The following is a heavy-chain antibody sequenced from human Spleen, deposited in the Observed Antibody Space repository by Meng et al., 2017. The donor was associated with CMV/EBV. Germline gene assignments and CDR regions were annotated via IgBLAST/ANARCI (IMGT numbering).Heavy chain of an antibody. CDR3: ARDRAALGCYYYAMDV. Sequence: SETLSLTCTVSGHPITTYYWSWIRQPPGKGLEWIGYISYSGSTNYSPSLRSRVSLSVDTSKNQFSLELSAVTAADTAIYYCARDRAALGCYYYAMDVWGQGTTVTVSS. D-gene: IGHD2-15*01. CDR1: GHPITTYY. CDR2: ISYSGST. V-gene: IGHV4-59*01. J-gene: IGHJ6*02.